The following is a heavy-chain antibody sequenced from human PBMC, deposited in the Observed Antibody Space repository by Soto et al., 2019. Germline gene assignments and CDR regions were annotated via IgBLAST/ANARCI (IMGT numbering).Heavy chain of an antibody. CDR2: ISGSGGST. V-gene: IGHV3-23*01. D-gene: IGHD3-9*01. CDR1: GFTFSSYA. J-gene: IGHJ4*02. Sequence: GGSLRLSCAASGFTFSSYAMSWVRQAPGKGLEWVSAISGSGGSTYYADSVKGRFTISRDNSKNTLYLQMNSLRAEDTAVYYCAKAPTGGYDILTGYPTPHDYWGQGTLVTVSS. CDR3: AKAPTGGYDILTGYPTPHDY.